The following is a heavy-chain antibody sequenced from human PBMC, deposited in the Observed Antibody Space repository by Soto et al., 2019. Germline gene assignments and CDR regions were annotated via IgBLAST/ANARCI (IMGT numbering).Heavy chain of an antibody. V-gene: IGHV3-33*01. D-gene: IGHD5-18*01. CDR1: GFTFSTYG. Sequence: QVQLVESGGGVVQPGKSLRLSCAASGFTFSTYGMHWVRQAPGKGLEWVAVIWYDGSNKYHGDSLKGRFTISRDNSKNTLYLQINNLRAEDTAAYYCGRDGALGDTAVVDSWGQGTLVTVSS. CDR3: GRDGALGDTAVVDS. CDR2: IWYDGSNK. J-gene: IGHJ4*02.